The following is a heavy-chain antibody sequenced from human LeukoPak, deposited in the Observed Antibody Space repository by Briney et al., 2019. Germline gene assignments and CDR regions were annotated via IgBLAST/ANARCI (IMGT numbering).Heavy chain of an antibody. Sequence: PGGSLRLSCAASGSTFSSYWMSWVRQAPGKGLEWVANIKQDGSEKYYVDSVKGRFTISRDNAKNSLYLQMNSLRAEDTAVYYCARDPVQQLVPHYYYYYYMDVWGKGTTVTVYS. J-gene: IGHJ6*03. CDR3: ARDPVQQLVPHYYYYYYMDV. CDR1: GSTFSSYW. D-gene: IGHD6-13*01. V-gene: IGHV3-7*01. CDR2: IKQDGSEK.